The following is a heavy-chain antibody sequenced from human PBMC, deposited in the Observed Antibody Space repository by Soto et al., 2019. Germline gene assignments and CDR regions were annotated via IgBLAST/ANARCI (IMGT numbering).Heavy chain of an antibody. V-gene: IGHV4-59*08. CDR2: IHYSGST. CDR3: ARQVSSAWPPYYYDMDV. Sequence: SETLSLTCTVSGGSISSYFWSWIRQPPGRGLEWIGHIHYSGSTNYNPSLKSRVTISVDTSKNQVSLKLSSVTAADTAMYFCARQVSSAWPPYYYDMDVWGQGTTVTVS. D-gene: IGHD6-25*01. CDR1: GGSISSYF. J-gene: IGHJ6*02.